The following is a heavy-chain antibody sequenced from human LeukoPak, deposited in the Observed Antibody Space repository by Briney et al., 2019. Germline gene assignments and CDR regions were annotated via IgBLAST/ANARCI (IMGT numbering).Heavy chain of an antibody. J-gene: IGHJ4*02. D-gene: IGHD2-21*01. CDR3: ARRPRFAFDY. CDR1: GFTVSSNY. Sequence: GGSLRLSCAASGFTVSSNYMSWVRQAPGKGLEWVSVIYSGGSTYYADSVKGRFTISRDNSKNTLYLQMNSLRAEDTAVYYCARRPRFAFDYGGKEPLFTVPP. CDR2: IYSGGST. V-gene: IGHV3-53*01.